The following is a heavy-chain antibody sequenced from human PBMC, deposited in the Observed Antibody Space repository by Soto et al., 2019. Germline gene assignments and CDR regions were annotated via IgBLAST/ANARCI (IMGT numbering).Heavy chain of an antibody. Sequence: ASVKVSCKASGGTFSSYAISWVRQAPGQRLEWMGWIIASYGNTKYSQKFQGRVTITRGTSASTAYMELSSLRSEDTAVYYCARAVAVPADFDYWGQGTLVTVS. CDR1: GGTFSSYA. CDR2: IIASYGNT. J-gene: IGHJ4*02. D-gene: IGHD6-19*01. V-gene: IGHV1-3*01. CDR3: ARAVAVPADFDY.